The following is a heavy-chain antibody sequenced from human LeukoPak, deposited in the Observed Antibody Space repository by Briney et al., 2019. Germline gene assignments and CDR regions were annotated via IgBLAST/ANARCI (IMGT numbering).Heavy chain of an antibody. CDR3: ARVAGWAATATRYFDL. D-gene: IGHD1/OR15-1a*01. CDR2: IKHDGSEK. CDR1: GFTFSNYG. J-gene: IGHJ2*01. Sequence: PGRSLRLSCAASGFTFSNYGMHWVRQAPGKGLEWVANIKHDGSEKYYVDSVRGRFTVSRDNAKNSLYLQMNSLRAEDTAVYYCARVAGWAATATRYFDLWGRGTLVTVSS. V-gene: IGHV3-7*05.